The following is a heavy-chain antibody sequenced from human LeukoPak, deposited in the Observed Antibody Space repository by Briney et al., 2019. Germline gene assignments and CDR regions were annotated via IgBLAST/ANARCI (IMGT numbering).Heavy chain of an antibody. J-gene: IGHJ3*02. V-gene: IGHV4-31*03. CDR1: GGSISSGGYY. D-gene: IGHD6-19*01. Sequence: PSETLSLTCTVSGGSISSGGYYWSWIRQHPGKGLEWIGYIYYSGSTYYNPSLKSRVTISVDTSKNQFSLKLSSVTAADTAVYYCARHILSSGWYNYAFDIWGQGTMVTVSS. CDR3: ARHILSSGWYNYAFDI. CDR2: IYYSGST.